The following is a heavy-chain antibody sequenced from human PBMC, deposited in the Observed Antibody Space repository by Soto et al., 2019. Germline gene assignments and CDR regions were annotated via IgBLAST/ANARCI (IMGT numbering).Heavy chain of an antibody. CDR1: GGSISSYY. J-gene: IGHJ4*02. D-gene: IGHD3-10*01. V-gene: IGHV4-59*12. Sequence: QVQLQESGPGLVKPSETLSLTCTVSGGSISSYYWSWIRPPPGKGLEWIGYVYYSGRTNYNHSHTRRVYVPVDTPKNQFTLKLEPVAPADTAVYYRARADRSRRFDWGQGTLVTVCS. CDR2: VYYSGRT. CDR3: ARADRSRRFD.